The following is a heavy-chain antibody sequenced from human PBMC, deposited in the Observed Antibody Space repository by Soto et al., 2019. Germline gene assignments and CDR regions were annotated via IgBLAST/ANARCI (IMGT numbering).Heavy chain of an antibody. D-gene: IGHD4-4*01. CDR2: IDPSDSYT. Sequence: GESLKISCNGSGYSFTSYWISWVRQMPWKGLEWMGRIDPSDSYTNYSPSFQGHVTISADKSISTAYLQWSSLKASDTAMYYCARETTSVTTPYGMDVWGQGTTVTVSS. V-gene: IGHV5-10-1*01. J-gene: IGHJ6*02. CDR1: GYSFTSYW. CDR3: ARETTSVTTPYGMDV.